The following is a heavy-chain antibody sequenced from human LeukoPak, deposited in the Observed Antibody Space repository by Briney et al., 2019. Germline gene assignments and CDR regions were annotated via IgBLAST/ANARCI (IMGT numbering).Heavy chain of an antibody. D-gene: IGHD5-24*01. V-gene: IGHV3-66*02. Sequence: PGGSLRLSCAASGFTVSSNYMSWVRQAPGKGLEWVSVIYSGGSTYYADSVKGRFTISRDNSKNTLYLQMNSMRAEDTAVYYCARMNMATTGFDYWGQGTLVTVSS. J-gene: IGHJ4*02. CDR3: ARMNMATTGFDY. CDR1: GFTVSSNY. CDR2: IYSGGST.